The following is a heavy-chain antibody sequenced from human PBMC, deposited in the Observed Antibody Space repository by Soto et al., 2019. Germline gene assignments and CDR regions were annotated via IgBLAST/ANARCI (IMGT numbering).Heavy chain of an antibody. CDR3: ARALFAGYMTTVRFYHMDV. V-gene: IGHV4-39*01. D-gene: IGHD4-4*01. Sequence: SEILSLTCIVSGGSVSSRTYYWGWIRQPPGKGLEWIGSMYHTGSTYYNPSLKSRVTITVDTSKNQFSLKLTSVTGADTAMYYCARALFAGYMTTVRFYHMDVWGQGTSVTVSS. J-gene: IGHJ6*02. CDR1: GGSVSSRTYY. CDR2: MYHTGST.